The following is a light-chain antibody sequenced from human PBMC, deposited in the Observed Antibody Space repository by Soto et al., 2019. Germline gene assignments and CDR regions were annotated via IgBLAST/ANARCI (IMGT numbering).Light chain of an antibody. CDR1: QSVSSN. CDR2: GAS. V-gene: IGKV3-15*01. Sequence: EIVMTQSPATLSVSPGERATLSCRASQSVSSNLAWYQQKPGQAPRLLIYGASPRATGIPARFSVSGSGTDFTLTISSLQSEDFAVYYCQQYNNLHWTFGQGTKVEIK. J-gene: IGKJ1*01. CDR3: QQYNNLHWT.